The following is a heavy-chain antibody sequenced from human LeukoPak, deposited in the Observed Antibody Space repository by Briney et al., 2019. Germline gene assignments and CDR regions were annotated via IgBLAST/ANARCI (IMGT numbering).Heavy chain of an antibody. CDR3: AKEGNYDSSFDY. CDR1: GFTFSSFG. J-gene: IGHJ4*02. CDR2: IRYDGSNK. D-gene: IGHD3-22*01. V-gene: IGHV3-30*02. Sequence: GGSLRLSCAASGFTFSSFGMHWVRQAPGKGLEWVAFIRYDGSNKYYADSVKGRFTISRDNSKNTLYLQMNSLRAEDTAVYYCAKEGNYDSSFDYWGQGTLVTVSS.